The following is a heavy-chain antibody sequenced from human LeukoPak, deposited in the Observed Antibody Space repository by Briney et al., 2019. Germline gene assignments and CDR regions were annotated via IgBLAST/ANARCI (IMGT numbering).Heavy chain of an antibody. CDR1: GFTFSSYA. J-gene: IGHJ5*02. CDR2: ISYDGSNK. V-gene: IGHV3-30-3*01. D-gene: IGHD3-22*01. CDR3: ARDTYYYDSSGYSNWFDP. Sequence: TGGSLRLSCAASGFTFSSYAMHWVRQAPGKGLEWVAVISYDGSNKYYADSVKGRFTISRDNSKNTLYLQMNSLRAEDTAVYYCARDTYYYDSSGYSNWFDPWGQGTLVTVSS.